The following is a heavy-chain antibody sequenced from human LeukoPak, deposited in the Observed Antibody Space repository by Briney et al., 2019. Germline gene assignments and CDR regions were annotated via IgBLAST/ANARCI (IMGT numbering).Heavy chain of an antibody. CDR1: GFTVSSNY. J-gene: IGHJ4*02. CDR2: IYTGGST. Sequence: PGGSLRLSCAASGFTVSSNYMSWVRQAPGKGLEWVSVIYTGGSTYYADSVKGRFTISRDNSKNTLYLQMNSLRAEDTAVYYCAKDLRDYGGNPTLFDYWGQGTLVTVSP. D-gene: IGHD4-23*01. CDR3: AKDLRDYGGNPTLFDY. V-gene: IGHV3-53*05.